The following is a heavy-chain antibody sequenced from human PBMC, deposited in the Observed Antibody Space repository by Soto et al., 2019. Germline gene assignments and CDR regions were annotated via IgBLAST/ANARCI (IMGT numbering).Heavy chain of an antibody. V-gene: IGHV1-69*13. D-gene: IGHD3-22*01. CDR1: GGTFSSYA. CDR3: ARDYYDSSGYYLGYFDY. Sequence: SVKVSCTASGGTFSSYAISWVRQAPGQGLEWMGGIIPIFGTANYAQKFQGRVTITADESTSTAYMELSSLRSEDTAVYYCARDYYDSSGYYLGYFDYWGQGTLVTVSS. J-gene: IGHJ4*02. CDR2: IIPIFGTA.